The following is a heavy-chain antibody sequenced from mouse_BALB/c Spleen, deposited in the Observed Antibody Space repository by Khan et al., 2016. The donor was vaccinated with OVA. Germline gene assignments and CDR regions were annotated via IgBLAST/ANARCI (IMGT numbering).Heavy chain of an antibody. CDR1: GFTFSDYF. Sequence: EVELVESGGGLVQPGGSPKLSCATSGFTFSDYFMYWVRQTPEKRLEWVAYISNGGGSTYYPDTVKGRFTISRDNAKNTLYLQMSRLKSEDTAMYYCARGATVGACDYWGQGTTLTVAS. D-gene: IGHD3-1*01. CDR2: ISNGGGST. CDR3: ARGATVGACDY. J-gene: IGHJ2*01. V-gene: IGHV5-12*02.